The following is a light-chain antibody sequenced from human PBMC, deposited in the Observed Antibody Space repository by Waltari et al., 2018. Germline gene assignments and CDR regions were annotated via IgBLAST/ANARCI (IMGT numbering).Light chain of an antibody. CDR1: NTEHLGGSRY. CDR2: GVS. V-gene: IGLV2-14*03. Sequence: QSALTQPASVSGSPGPSITISCTGTNTEHLGGSRYLSWYQTHPGKAPKLFIYGVSNRPSGVSTRFSGSRSGNTASLTISGLQAEDEADYYCSSYASSSSVVFGGGTKLTVL. CDR3: SSYASSSSVV. J-gene: IGLJ2*01.